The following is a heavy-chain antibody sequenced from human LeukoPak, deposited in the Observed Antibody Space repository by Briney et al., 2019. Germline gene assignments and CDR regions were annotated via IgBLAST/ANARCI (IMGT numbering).Heavy chain of an antibody. CDR1: GFTFSSYG. V-gene: IGHV3-30*02. J-gene: IGHJ4*02. CDR3: AKDPADIVVVPAAISEWYYFDY. CDR2: IRYDGSNK. D-gene: IGHD2-2*02. Sequence: GGSLRLSCAASGFTFSSYGMHWVRQAPGKGLEWVAFIRYDGSNKYYADSVKGRFTISRDNSKNTLYLQMNSLRAEDTAVYYCAKDPADIVVVPAAISEWYYFDYWGQGTLVTVSS.